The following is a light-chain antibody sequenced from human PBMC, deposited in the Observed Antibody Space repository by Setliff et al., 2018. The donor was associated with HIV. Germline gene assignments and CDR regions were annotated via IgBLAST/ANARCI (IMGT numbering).Light chain of an antibody. J-gene: IGLJ1*01. V-gene: IGLV2-23*02. CDR2: DVT. Sequence: QSALAQPASVSGSPGQSITISCTGTSSNVGMYKLVSWYQHHPGKAPKLLIYDVTRRPSGVTHRFSGSKSGNTASLTISGLQAEDEADYYCCSYAGTSTYVFGTGTKVTVL. CDR3: CSYAGTSTYV. CDR1: SSNVGMYKL.